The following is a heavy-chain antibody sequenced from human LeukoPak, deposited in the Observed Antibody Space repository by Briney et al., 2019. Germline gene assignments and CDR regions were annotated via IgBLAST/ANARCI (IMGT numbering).Heavy chain of an antibody. CDR1: GFTFSSYA. CDR3: AKGGYYDSSHWFDP. CDR2: ISSSGGST. J-gene: IGHJ5*02. Sequence: PGGSLRLSCAASGFTFSSYAMSWVRQAPGKGLEWVSAISSSGGSTYYADSVKGRFTISRDNSKNTLYLQMNSLRAEDTAVYYCAKGGYYDSSHWFDPWGQGTLVTVSS. D-gene: IGHD3-22*01. V-gene: IGHV3-23*01.